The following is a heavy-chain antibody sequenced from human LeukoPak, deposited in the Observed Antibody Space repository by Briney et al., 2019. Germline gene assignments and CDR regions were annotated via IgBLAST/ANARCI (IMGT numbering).Heavy chain of an antibody. Sequence: ASVKVSCKVSGYTLTELSMHWVRQAPGKGLEWMGGFDPEDGETIYAQKFQGRVTMTEDTSTDTAYMELSSLRAEDTAVYYCARDPRHSSGWYRDYWGQGTLVTVSS. J-gene: IGHJ4*02. CDR2: FDPEDGET. D-gene: IGHD6-19*01. CDR1: GYTLTELS. V-gene: IGHV1-24*01. CDR3: ARDPRHSSGWYRDY.